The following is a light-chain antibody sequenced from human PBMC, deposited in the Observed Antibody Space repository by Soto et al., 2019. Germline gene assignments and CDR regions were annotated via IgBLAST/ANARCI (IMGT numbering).Light chain of an antibody. CDR2: GAS. CDR3: QQANSFPRT. J-gene: IGKJ1*01. V-gene: IGKV3-20*01. Sequence: EIVLTQSPGTLSLSPGERATLSCRASQSVSSSYLAWYQHKPGQAPRLLIYGASSRATGIPDRFSGSGSGTDFTLTINRLEPEDFATYYCQQANSFPRTFGQGTKVEIK. CDR1: QSVSSSY.